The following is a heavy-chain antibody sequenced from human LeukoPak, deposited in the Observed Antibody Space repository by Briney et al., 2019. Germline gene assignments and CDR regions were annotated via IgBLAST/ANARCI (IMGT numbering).Heavy chain of an antibody. CDR2: IIPIFGTA. V-gene: IGHV1-69*13. J-gene: IGHJ4*02. CDR1: GGTFSSYA. Sequence: SVKVSCKASGGTFSSYAISWVRQAPGQGLEWMGGIIPIFGTANYAQKFQGRVTITADESTSTAYMELSSLRSEDTAVYYCARDRDGNGYKRFDYWGQGTLVTVSS. D-gene: IGHD5-24*01. CDR3: ARDRDGNGYKRFDY.